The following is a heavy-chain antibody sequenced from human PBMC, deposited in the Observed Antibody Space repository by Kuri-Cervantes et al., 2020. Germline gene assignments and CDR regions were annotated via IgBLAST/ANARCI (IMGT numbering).Heavy chain of an antibody. CDR2: ISSSSSYI. J-gene: IGHJ6*02. Sequence: GESLKISCAASGFTFSSYSMNWVRQAPGKGLEWVSSISSSSSYIYYADSVKGRFTISRDNAKSSLYLQMNSLRAEDTAVYYCARDANVYYYYGMDVWGQGTTVTVSS. CDR1: GFTFSSYS. CDR3: ARDANVYYYYGMDV. V-gene: IGHV3-21*01.